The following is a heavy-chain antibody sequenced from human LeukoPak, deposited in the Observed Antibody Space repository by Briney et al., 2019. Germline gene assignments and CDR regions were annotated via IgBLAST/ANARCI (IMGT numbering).Heavy chain of an antibody. D-gene: IGHD1-26*01. J-gene: IGHJ6*03. V-gene: IGHV4-34*01. CDR2: INHSGST. CDR1: GGSFSGYY. CDR3: ARVGSGSYLSYYYYMDV. Sequence: PSETLSLTCAVYGGSFSGYYWSWIRQPPGKGLEWIGEINHSGSTNYNPSLKSRVTISVDTSKNQFSLKLSAVTAADTAVYYCARVGSGSYLSYYYYMDVWGKGTTVTVSS.